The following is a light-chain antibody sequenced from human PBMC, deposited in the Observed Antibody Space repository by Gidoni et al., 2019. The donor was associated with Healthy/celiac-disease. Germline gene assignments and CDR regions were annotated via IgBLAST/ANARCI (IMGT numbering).Light chain of an antibody. CDR2: RNT. CDR1: SSNIGSNY. V-gene: IGLV1-47*01. Sequence: QSVLRQPPSSSGAPGQRVTISCSGSSSNIGSNYGYWYQQLPGTAPKLLISRNTQRPAWVPDRFSGSKSGTSASLAISGLRSEDEADYYCAAWDDSLSGWVFGGGTKLTVL. CDR3: AAWDDSLSGWV. J-gene: IGLJ3*02.